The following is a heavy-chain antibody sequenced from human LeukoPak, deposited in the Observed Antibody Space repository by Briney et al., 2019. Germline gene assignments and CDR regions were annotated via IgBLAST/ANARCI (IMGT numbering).Heavy chain of an antibody. D-gene: IGHD2-15*01. J-gene: IGHJ6*03. Sequence: PGGSLRLSCVASGFTFRNYAMSWVRQAPGKGLEWVSAISGSGASTYYADSVKGRSTISRDNSKNTLFLQMDSLRVEDTADYYCAKGYCSGGSCPNYYYYMDVWGRGTTVPVSS. CDR3: AKGYCSGGSCPNYYYYMDV. CDR2: ISGSGAST. CDR1: GFTFRNYA. V-gene: IGHV3-23*01.